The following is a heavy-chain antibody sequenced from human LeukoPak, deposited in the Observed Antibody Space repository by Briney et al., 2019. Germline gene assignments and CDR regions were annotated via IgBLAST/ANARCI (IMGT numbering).Heavy chain of an antibody. V-gene: IGHV4-4*07. Sequence: SETLSLTCTVPGGSISSYYWSWIRQPAGKGLEWIGRIYTNGNTNYNPSLKSRVAISMDTSKNQFSLKLSSVTAADTAMYYCARQFYHDSSGADYWGQGALVTVSS. D-gene: IGHD3-22*01. CDR1: GGSISSYY. J-gene: IGHJ4*02. CDR2: IYTNGNT. CDR3: ARQFYHDSSGADY.